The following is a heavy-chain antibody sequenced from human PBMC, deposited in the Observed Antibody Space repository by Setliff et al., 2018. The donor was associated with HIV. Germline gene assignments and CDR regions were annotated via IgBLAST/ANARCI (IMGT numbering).Heavy chain of an antibody. Sequence: GGSLRLSCAASGFTFSDYYMSWVRQAPGKGPEWVSYITGSGDISTYYVNSVKGRFTISRDNSKNTLFLQMNGLRAEDTALYFCAKQVRRYSGYDSYFDFWGQGTPVTVSS. D-gene: IGHD5-12*01. CDR3: AKQVRRYSGYDSYFDF. CDR1: GFTFSDYY. V-gene: IGHV3-23*01. J-gene: IGHJ4*02. CDR2: ITGSGDIST.